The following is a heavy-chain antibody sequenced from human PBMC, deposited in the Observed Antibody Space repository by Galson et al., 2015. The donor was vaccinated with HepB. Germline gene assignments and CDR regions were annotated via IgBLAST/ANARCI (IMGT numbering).Heavy chain of an antibody. CDR2: ISSSSSTI. D-gene: IGHD4-17*01. CDR3: ARLRDYDAFDI. CDR1: GFTFSSYS. Sequence: SLRLSCAASGFTFSSYSMNWVRQAPGKGLEWVSYISSSSSTIYYADSVKGRFTISRDNAKNSLYLQMNSLRAEDTAVYYCARLRDYDAFDIWGQGTIVTVAS. J-gene: IGHJ3*02. V-gene: IGHV3-48*01.